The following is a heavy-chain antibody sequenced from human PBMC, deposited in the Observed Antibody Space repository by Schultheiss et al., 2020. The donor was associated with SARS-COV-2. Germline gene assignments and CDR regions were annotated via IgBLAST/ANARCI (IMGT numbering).Heavy chain of an antibody. V-gene: IGHV4-39*07. J-gene: IGHJ6*04. CDR3: ARGMYFWDV. CDR2: IYHSGST. Sequence: SETLSLTCTVSGGSISSGGYYWSWIRQPPGKGLEWIGSIYHSGSTYYNPSLKSRVTISVDTSKNQFSLKLSSVTAADTAVYYCARGMYFWDVWGKGTTVTVSS. CDR1: GGSISSGGYY. D-gene: IGHD2-8*01.